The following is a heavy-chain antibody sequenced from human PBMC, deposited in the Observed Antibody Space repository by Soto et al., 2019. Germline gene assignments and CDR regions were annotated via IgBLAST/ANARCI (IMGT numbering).Heavy chain of an antibody. CDR1: GFTFNTYG. V-gene: IGHV3-30*18. J-gene: IGHJ4*02. D-gene: IGHD1-7*01. Sequence: QVQLVESGGGVVQPGESLRLSCAASGFTFNTYGMHWVRQAPGKGLEWVAVISKDGDIKFYADSMKGRFTISRDNSKNTLYLQVNSLRPEDTAVYYCTNWNYPQSDWGQRTRVTVSS. CDR2: ISKDGDIK. CDR3: TNWNYPQSD.